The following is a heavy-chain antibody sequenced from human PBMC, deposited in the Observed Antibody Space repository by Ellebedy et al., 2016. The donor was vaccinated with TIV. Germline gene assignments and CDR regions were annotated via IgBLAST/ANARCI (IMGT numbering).Heavy chain of an antibody. J-gene: IGHJ3*02. CDR1: GYTFTSYD. V-gene: IGHV1-8*01. CDR3: SRGRVWGVASAAFDI. D-gene: IGHD3-16*01. CDR2: MNPNTGDT. Sequence: ASVKVSXKASGYTFTSYDINWVRQATGQGLEWMGWMNPNTGDTGYAQKFQGRVTMTRDTSISTAYMDLSSLTSEDTAVYYCSRGRVWGVASAAFDIWGQGTMVTVSS.